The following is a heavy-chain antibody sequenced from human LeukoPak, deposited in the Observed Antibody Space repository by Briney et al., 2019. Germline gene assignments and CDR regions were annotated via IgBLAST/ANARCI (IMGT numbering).Heavy chain of an antibody. D-gene: IGHD3-10*01. Sequence: KPSETLSLTCTVSGGSISSYYWSWIRQPPGKGLEWIGYIYYSGSTNYNPSLKSRVTISVATSKNQFSLKLSSMTAADTAVYYCARGDLWFGELLSGPWGQGTLVTVSS. J-gene: IGHJ5*02. CDR3: ARGDLWFGELLSGP. CDR2: IYYSGST. V-gene: IGHV4-59*01. CDR1: GGSISSYY.